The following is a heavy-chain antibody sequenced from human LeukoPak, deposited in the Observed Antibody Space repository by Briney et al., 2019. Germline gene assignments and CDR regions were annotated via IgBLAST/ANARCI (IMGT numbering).Heavy chain of an antibody. CDR2: ISGGGDNT. D-gene: IGHD3-10*01. J-gene: IGHJ4*02. CDR1: GFTFNIYA. V-gene: IGHV3-23*01. Sequence: PGGSLRLSCAASGFTFNIYAMSWVRLPPGKGLEWVSGISGGGDNTYYADSVKGRFTISRDNSKNTLYLQMNSLRAEDTAVYYCARGGITRYFDYWGQGTLVTVSS. CDR3: ARGGITRYFDY.